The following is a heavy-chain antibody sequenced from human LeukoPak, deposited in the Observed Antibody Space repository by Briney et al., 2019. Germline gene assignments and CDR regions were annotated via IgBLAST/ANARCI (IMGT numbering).Heavy chain of an antibody. Sequence: ASVKVSCKPSGYTFINHYMHWLRQAPGQGLEWMGVIRPTDGSTSYAQNFQGRLSMTSDTSTSTAYMELSSLRSEDTAIYYCTRTINSWFDPWGQGTPVSVSS. J-gene: IGHJ5*02. CDR3: TRTINSWFDP. D-gene: IGHD3-9*01. CDR1: GYTFINHY. V-gene: IGHV1-46*01. CDR2: IRPTDGST.